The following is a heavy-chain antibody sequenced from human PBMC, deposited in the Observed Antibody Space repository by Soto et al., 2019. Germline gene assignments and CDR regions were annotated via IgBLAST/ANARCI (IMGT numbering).Heavy chain of an antibody. D-gene: IGHD6-19*01. V-gene: IGHV3-30*18. Sequence: GGSLRLSCAASRFTFSSYGMHWVRQAPGKGLEWVAVISYDGSNKYYADSVKGRFTISRDNSKNTLYLQMNSLRAEDTAVYYCAKVAGGYWGQGTLVTVSS. CDR1: RFTFSSYG. CDR2: ISYDGSNK. CDR3: AKVAGGY. J-gene: IGHJ4*02.